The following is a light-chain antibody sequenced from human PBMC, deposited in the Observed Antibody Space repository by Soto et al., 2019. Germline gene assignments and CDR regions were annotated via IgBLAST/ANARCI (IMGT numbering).Light chain of an antibody. CDR1: SSNIGSNT. V-gene: IGLV1-44*01. CDR2: GNH. Sequence: QSVLTQAPSASGTPGQRVTISCSGSSSNIGSNTVNWYRQLPGTAPKLLMYGNHQRPSGVPDRFSGSKSGTSASLAISGLQSEDEADYFCAAWDDSMNAWVFGGGTKVTVL. J-gene: IGLJ3*02. CDR3: AAWDDSMNAWV.